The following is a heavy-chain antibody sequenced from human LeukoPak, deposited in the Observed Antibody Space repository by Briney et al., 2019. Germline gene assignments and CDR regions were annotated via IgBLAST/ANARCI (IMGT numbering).Heavy chain of an antibody. CDR3: ARDITMIVAD. CDR1: GFTFSSYS. V-gene: IGHV3-48*04. D-gene: IGHD3-22*01. Sequence: QSGGSLRLSCAASGFTFSSYSMNWVRQAPGKGLEWVSYISSSSSTIYYADSVKGRFTISRDNAKNSLYLQMNSLRAEDTAVYYCARDITMIVADWAKGPLVTSPQ. J-gene: IGHJ4*02. CDR2: ISSSSSTI.